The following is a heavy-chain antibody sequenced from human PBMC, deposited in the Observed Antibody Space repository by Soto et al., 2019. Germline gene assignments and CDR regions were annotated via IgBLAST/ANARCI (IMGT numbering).Heavy chain of an antibody. CDR1: GFSLSTSGVG. D-gene: IGHD6-19*01. CDR2: IYWDDDK. J-gene: IGHJ3*02. V-gene: IGHV2-5*02. CDR3: AHRRDSRGWYWFEAFDI. Sequence: QITLKESGPTLVKPTQTLTLTCTFSGFSLSTSGVGVGWIRQPPGKALEWLTLIYWDDDKRYSPSLKSRLTITKETSKTQVVLTMTNMDPVDTATYYCAHRRDSRGWYWFEAFDIWGQGTMVTVSS.